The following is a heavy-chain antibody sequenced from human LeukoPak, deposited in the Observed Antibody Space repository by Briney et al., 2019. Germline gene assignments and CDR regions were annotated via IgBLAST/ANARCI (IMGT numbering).Heavy chain of an antibody. CDR3: AKNRWAARIIIDAFDI. CDR2: ISGNGGST. V-gene: IGHV3-23*01. D-gene: IGHD6-6*01. Sequence: PGGSLRLSCAASGFTFSSYAMNWVRQAPGKGLEWVSSISGNGGSTYYAVSVQGRFTISRDNSKNTLYLQVNSLKVEDTAVYYCAKNRWAARIIIDAFDIWGQGTMVTVSS. CDR1: GFTFSSYA. J-gene: IGHJ3*02.